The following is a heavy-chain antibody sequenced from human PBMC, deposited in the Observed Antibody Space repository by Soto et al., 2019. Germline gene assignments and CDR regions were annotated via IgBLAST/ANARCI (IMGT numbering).Heavy chain of an antibody. CDR2: ISGGGETT. D-gene: IGHD3-10*01. V-gene: IGHV3-23*01. J-gene: IGHJ4*02. Sequence: EVQLLESGGGLVQPGGSLRLSCAASGFTFSSYAMWWVRQAPGKGLECVSAISGGGETTYYADSVKGRFTISRDNSKTTLYLQMNSLRAEYTAVYYCAFNSGSGSYYFDYWGQGTLVTVSS. CDR3: AFNSGSGSYYFDY. CDR1: GFTFSSYA.